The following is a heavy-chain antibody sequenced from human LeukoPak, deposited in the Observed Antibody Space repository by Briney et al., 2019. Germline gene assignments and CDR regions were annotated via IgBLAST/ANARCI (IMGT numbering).Heavy chain of an antibody. Sequence: GGSLRLSCSASGFVFSDYAMHWARQAPGKGLEYLSGISGNGVATYYEDSVQGRFTVSRDNSKTTLYLQINSLRREDTALYYCIKDRGSSGWDFDSWGQGTLLTVSS. CDR2: ISGNGVAT. CDR3: IKDRGSSGWDFDS. CDR1: GFVFSDYA. V-gene: IGHV3-64D*06. J-gene: IGHJ4*02. D-gene: IGHD6-19*01.